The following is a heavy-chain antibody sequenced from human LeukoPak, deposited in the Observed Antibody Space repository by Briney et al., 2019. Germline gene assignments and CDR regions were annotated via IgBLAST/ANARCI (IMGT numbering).Heavy chain of an antibody. J-gene: IGHJ5*02. CDR3: ARDPSHCSGGSCYEWFDP. V-gene: IGHV4-4*07. Sequence: PSETLSLTCTVSGGSISSYYWSWIRQPAGKGLEWIGRIYTSGSTNYNPSLKSRVTMSVDTSKNQFSLKLSSVTAADTAVYYCARDPSHCSGGSCYEWFDPWGQGTLVTVSS. D-gene: IGHD2-15*01. CDR2: IYTSGST. CDR1: GGSISSYY.